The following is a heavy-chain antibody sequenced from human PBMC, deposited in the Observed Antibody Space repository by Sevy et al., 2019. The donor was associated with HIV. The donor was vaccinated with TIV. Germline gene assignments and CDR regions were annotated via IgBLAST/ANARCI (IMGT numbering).Heavy chain of an antibody. J-gene: IGHJ4*02. D-gene: IGHD2-21*02. V-gene: IGHV4-4*07. CDR1: GGSISSYY. CDR3: ARDLDGFTAATSYFAY. CDR2: IYTSGST. Sequence: SETLSLTCTVSGGSISSYYWSWIRQPAGKGLEWIGRIYTSGSTNYNPSLKSRVTMSVDTSKNQFSLKLSSVTAADTAVYYCARDLDGFTAATSYFAYWGQGTLVTDSS.